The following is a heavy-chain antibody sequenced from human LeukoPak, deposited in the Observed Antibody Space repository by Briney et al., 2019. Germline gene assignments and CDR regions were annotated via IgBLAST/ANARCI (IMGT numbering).Heavy chain of an antibody. D-gene: IGHD6-19*01. CDR1: GFTFSSYE. J-gene: IGHJ4*02. CDR3: ARAKIAVAVNFDY. V-gene: IGHV3-48*03. CDR2: ISSSGSTI. Sequence: PGGSLRLSCAASGFTFSSYEVNWVRQAPGKGREWVSYISSSGSTIYYADSVKGRFTISRDNAKNSLYLQMNSLRAEDTAVYYCARAKIAVAVNFDYWGQGTLVTVSS.